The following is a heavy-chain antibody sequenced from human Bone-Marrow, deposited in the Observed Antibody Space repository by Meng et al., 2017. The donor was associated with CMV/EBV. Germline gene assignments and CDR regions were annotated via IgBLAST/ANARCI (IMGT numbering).Heavy chain of an antibody. Sequence: GGSLRLSCAASGFTVSSNYMSWVRQAPGEGLEWVSVIYSGGSTYYADSVKGRFTISRDNSKNTLYLQMNSLRAEDTAVYYCARAYLTIFYGMDVWRQGDHGHRLL. J-gene: IGHJ6*02. CDR1: GFTVSSNY. D-gene: IGHD3-3*01. CDR3: ARAYLTIFYGMDV. CDR2: IYSGGST. V-gene: IGHV3-53*05.